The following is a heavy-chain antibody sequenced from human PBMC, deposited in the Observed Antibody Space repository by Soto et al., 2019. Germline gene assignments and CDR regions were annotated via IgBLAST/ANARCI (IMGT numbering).Heavy chain of an antibody. CDR1: GYSFTSYW. Sequence: PGESLKISCKGSGYSFTSYWIGWVRQMPGKGLEWMGIIYPGDSDTRYSPSFQGQVTISADKSISTAYLQWSSLKASDTAMYYCAKQGGPLNIVEVPANPFEAFVIWGQGTMVT. CDR3: AKQGGPLNIVEVPANPFEAFVI. D-gene: IGHD2-2*01. J-gene: IGHJ3*02. CDR2: IYPGDSDT. V-gene: IGHV5-51*01.